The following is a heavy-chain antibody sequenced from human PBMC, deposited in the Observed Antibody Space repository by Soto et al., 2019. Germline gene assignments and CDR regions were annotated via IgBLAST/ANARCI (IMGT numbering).Heavy chain of an antibody. Sequence: PGESLKISCKGSGYSFTSYWIGWVRQMPGKGLEWMGIIYPGDSDTRYSPSFQGQVTISADKSISTAYLQWSSLKASDTAMYYCARLPVRGKGRSTDAFDIWGQGTMVTVSS. V-gene: IGHV5-51*01. CDR2: IYPGDSDT. CDR3: ARLPVRGKGRSTDAFDI. J-gene: IGHJ3*02. D-gene: IGHD3-10*01. CDR1: GYSFTSYW.